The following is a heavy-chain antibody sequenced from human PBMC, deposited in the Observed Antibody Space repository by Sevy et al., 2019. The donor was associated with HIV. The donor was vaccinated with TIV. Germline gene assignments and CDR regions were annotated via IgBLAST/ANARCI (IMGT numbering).Heavy chain of an antibody. CDR3: ERGEWELIGGFDY. V-gene: IGHV4-31*03. CDR2: IYHSGST. Sequence: SETLSLTCTVSGGSISSGGYYWSWIRQHPGKGLEWIGYIYHSGSTYYNTTLKSRVTISLDTSKKQFCLKLSSVNAADTAEYYCERGEWELIGGFDYWGQGTLVTVSS. CDR1: GGSISSGGYY. J-gene: IGHJ4*02. D-gene: IGHD1-26*01.